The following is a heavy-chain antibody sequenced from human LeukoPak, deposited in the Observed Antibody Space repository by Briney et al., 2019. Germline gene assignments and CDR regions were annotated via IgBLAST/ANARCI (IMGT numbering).Heavy chain of an antibody. J-gene: IGHJ5*02. CDR2: IKQDGSEK. CDR1: GFTFSSYW. Sequence: PGGSLRLSCAASGFTFSSYWMSWVRQAPGKGLEWVANIKQDGSEKYYVDSVKGRFTISRDNAKNSLYLQMDSLRAEDTAMYYCARLLGESTVYDLWGQGTLVTVSS. D-gene: IGHD3-16*01. CDR3: ARLLGESTVYDL. V-gene: IGHV3-7*01.